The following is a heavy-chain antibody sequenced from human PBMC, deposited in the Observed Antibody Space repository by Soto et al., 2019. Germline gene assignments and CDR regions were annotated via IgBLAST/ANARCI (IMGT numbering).Heavy chain of an antibody. Sequence: EVQLVESGGGLLRPGGPLGLSGTASGLAFSRESWNGFRRPPGRGLEWVSSISGSSSYIYYADSVKGRFTISRDNAKNSVYLQMNSLRAEDTAVYYCARGLGYCNVGSCSGAFDMWGQGTMVTVSS. CDR1: GLAFSRES. CDR2: ISGSSSYI. D-gene: IGHD2-15*01. J-gene: IGHJ3*02. V-gene: IGHV3-21*01. CDR3: ARGLGYCNVGSCSGAFDM.